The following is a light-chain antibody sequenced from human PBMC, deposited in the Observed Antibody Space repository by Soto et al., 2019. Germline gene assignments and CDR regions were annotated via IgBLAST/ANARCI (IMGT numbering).Light chain of an antibody. Sequence: EIVMSQSPATVPASAGERVTVSCRTSQSVNSDLAWYQQTPGQAPRPLIYDASTRAAGVPARFSGSGSGTEFTLTISSLQSEDLALYYCQQYSQWPLYTFGQGTKVDIK. CDR1: QSVNSD. CDR2: DAS. CDR3: QQYSQWPLYT. V-gene: IGKV3-15*01. J-gene: IGKJ2*01.